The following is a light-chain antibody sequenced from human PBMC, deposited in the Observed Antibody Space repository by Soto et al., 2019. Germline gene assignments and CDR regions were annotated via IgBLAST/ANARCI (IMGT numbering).Light chain of an antibody. J-gene: IGKJ1*01. Sequence: DIQMTQSPSTLSASIGDRVTITCRASESIRTWLAWYQHKPGKAPKFLIYDASSLESGVPSRFSGSGSGTEFTLTISTLQPDDFATYFCQQYHNYPRTFGQGTKV. V-gene: IGKV1-5*01. CDR3: QQYHNYPRT. CDR2: DAS. CDR1: ESIRTW.